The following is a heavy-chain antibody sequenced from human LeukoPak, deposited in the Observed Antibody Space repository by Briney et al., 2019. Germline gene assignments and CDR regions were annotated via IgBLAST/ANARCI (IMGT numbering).Heavy chain of an antibody. J-gene: IGHJ4*02. CDR1: GGSFSGYY. D-gene: IGHD2/OR15-2a*01. Sequence: SETLSLTCAVYGGSFSGYYWSWIRQPPGKGLEWIGEINHSGSTNYNPSLKSRVTISVDTSKNQFSLKPSSVTAADTAVYYCARFLFDYWGQGTLVTVSS. CDR3: ARFLFDY. CDR2: INHSGST. V-gene: IGHV4-34*01.